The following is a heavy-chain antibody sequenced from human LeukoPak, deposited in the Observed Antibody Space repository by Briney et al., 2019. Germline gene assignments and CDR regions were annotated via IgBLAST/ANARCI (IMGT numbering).Heavy chain of an antibody. V-gene: IGHV3-9*01. CDR1: GFTFDDYA. Sequence: GRSLRLSCAASGFTFDDYAMQWVRQAPGKGLEWVSGINWNSDNIAYADSVKGRFTISRDNAKNSLYLQMNSLRAEDTALYYCTKAYCSSRSCLADSWGQGTLVTVSS. D-gene: IGHD2-15*01. CDR2: INWNSDNI. J-gene: IGHJ4*02. CDR3: TKAYCSSRSCLADS.